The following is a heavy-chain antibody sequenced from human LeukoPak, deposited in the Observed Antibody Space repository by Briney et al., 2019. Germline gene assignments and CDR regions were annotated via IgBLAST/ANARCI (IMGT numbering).Heavy chain of an antibody. V-gene: IGHV1-2*02. D-gene: IGHD3-3*01. Sequence: GASVKVSCKASGYTFTGYYMHWVRQAPGQRHEWMGWINPNSGGTNYAQKFQGRVTMTRDTSISTAYMELSRLRSDDTAVYYCARAPPDFWSGYSLDYWGQGTLVTVSS. CDR2: INPNSGGT. CDR1: GYTFTGYY. CDR3: ARAPPDFWSGYSLDY. J-gene: IGHJ4*02.